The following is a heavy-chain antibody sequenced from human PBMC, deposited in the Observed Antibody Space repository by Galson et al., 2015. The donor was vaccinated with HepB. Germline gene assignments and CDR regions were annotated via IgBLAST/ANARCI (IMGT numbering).Heavy chain of an antibody. Sequence: SETLSLTCAVYGGSFSGYYRSWIRQPPGKGLEWIGEINHSGGTNYNPSLKSRVTISVDTSKNQFSLKLSSVTAADTAVYYCARDNKVGATRFDYWGQGTLVTVSS. CDR2: INHSGGT. CDR3: ARDNKVGATRFDY. J-gene: IGHJ4*02. CDR1: GGSFSGYY. V-gene: IGHV4-34*01. D-gene: IGHD1-26*01.